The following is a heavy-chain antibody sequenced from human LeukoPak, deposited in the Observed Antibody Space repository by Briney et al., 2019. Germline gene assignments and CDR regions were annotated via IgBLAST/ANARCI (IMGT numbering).Heavy chain of an antibody. D-gene: IGHD6-13*01. CDR1: GGSISSSSYY. V-gene: IGHV4-39*01. Sequence: SETLSLTCTVSGGSISSSSYYWGWIRRPPGKGLEWIGSIYYSGSTYYNPSLKSRVTISVDTSKNQFSLKLSSVTAADTAVYYCASVYSSSWYSFDYWGQGTLVTVSS. CDR3: ASVYSSSWYSFDY. J-gene: IGHJ4*02. CDR2: IYYSGST.